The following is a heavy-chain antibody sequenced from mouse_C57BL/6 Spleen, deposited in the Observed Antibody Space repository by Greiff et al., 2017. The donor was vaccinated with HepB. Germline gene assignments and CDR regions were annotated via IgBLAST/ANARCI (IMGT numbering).Heavy chain of an antibody. D-gene: IGHD4-1*01. CDR2: IHPNSGST. Sequence: QVQLQQPGAELVQPGASVQLSCKASGYTFTSYWLHWVMQRPGQGLEWIGMIHPNSGSTNYNEKFKSKATLTVDKSSSTAYMQLSSLTSEDSAVYYCARGGLGPFDHWGQGTTLTVSS. J-gene: IGHJ2*01. CDR3: ARGGLGPFDH. CDR1: GYTFTSYW. V-gene: IGHV1-64*01.